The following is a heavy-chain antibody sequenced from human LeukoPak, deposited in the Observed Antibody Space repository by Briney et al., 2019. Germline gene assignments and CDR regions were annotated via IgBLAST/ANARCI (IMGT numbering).Heavy chain of an antibody. CDR3: ARGVGWLPDS. CDR2: IYYTGST. D-gene: IGHD5-24*01. V-gene: IGHV4-59*01. CDR1: GDSISSSY. Sequence: SETLSLTCTVSGDSISSSYWNWIRQPPGKGLEWIGHIYYTGSTNYNPSLKSLVAISVDMSKNQFSLNLSSVTPADTAVYYCARGVGWLPDSWGQGTLVTVSS. J-gene: IGHJ4*02.